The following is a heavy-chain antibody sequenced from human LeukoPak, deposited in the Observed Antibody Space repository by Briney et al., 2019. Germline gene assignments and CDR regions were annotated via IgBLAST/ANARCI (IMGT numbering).Heavy chain of an antibody. J-gene: IGHJ4*02. Sequence: GGSLRLSCAASGFTFSSYAMSWVRQAPGKGLEWVSAISGSGGSTYYADSVKGRFTISRDNAKNSLYLQMNSLRPEDTALYYCAKDRGDYGDKYYYFDYWGQGTLVTVSS. CDR2: ISGSGGST. V-gene: IGHV3-23*01. CDR1: GFTFSSYA. D-gene: IGHD4-23*01. CDR3: AKDRGDYGDKYYYFDY.